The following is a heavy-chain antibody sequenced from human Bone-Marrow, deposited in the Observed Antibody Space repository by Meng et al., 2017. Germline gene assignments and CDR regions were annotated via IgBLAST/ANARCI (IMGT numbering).Heavy chain of an antibody. CDR2: IYHSGST. CDR1: GGSTNSSNG. CDR3: ARATYYYDSSRRNMRDLPFNY. D-gene: IGHD3-22*01. Sequence: QGRRQGAGQCLGKPSGTRSPPWPGPGGSTNSSNGGSWVRQPPGKGLEWIGEIYHSGSTNYNPSLKSRVTISVDKSKNQFSLKLSSVTAADTAVYYCARATYYYDSSRRNMRDLPFNYWGQGTLVTVSS. J-gene: IGHJ4*02. V-gene: IGHV4-4*02.